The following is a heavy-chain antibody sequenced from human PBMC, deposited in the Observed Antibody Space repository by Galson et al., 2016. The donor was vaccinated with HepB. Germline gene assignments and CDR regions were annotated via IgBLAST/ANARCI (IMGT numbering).Heavy chain of an antibody. Sequence: YADSVKGRFTISRDTAKNSVYLQTNGLRVEDTAVYYCAREVLFSSGYYDVFDPWGQGTMVTVS. CDR3: AREVLFSSGYYDVFDP. D-gene: IGHD3-22*01. V-gene: IGHV3-11*01. J-gene: IGHJ3*01.